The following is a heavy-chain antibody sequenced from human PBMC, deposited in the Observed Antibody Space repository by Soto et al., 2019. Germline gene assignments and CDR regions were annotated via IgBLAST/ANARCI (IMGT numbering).Heavy chain of an antibody. V-gene: IGHV5-51*01. D-gene: IGHD2-8*01. CDR3: ARGYCTNGVCYHNWFDP. J-gene: IGHJ5*02. Sequence: PGESLKISCKGSGYSFTSYWIGWVRQMPGKGLEWMGIIYPGDSDTRYSPSFQGQVTISADKSISTAYLQWSSLKASDTAMYYCARGYCTNGVCYHNWFDPWGQGTLVTVSS. CDR2: IYPGDSDT. CDR1: GYSFTSYW.